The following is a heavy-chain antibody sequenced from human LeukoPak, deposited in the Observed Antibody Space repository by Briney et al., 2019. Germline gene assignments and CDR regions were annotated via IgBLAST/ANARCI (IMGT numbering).Heavy chain of an antibody. V-gene: IGHV4-59*08. CDR2: IYYSGST. CDR1: GGFISSYY. Sequence: SETLSLTCTVSGGFISSYYWSWIRQPPGKGLEWIGYIYYSGSTNYNPSLKSRVTISVDTSKNQFSLKLSSVTAADTAVYYCARLSLWSDYGDYGDWYFDLWGRGTLVTVSS. J-gene: IGHJ2*01. CDR3: ARLSLWSDYGDYGDWYFDL. D-gene: IGHD4-17*01.